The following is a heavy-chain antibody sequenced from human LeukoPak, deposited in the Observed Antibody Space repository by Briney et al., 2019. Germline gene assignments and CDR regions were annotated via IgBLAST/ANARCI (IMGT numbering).Heavy chain of an antibody. CDR3: ARLRDYHYYYMDV. V-gene: IGHV4-39*01. CDR2: IYYSGST. Sequence: SETLSLTCTVSGGSLSSSRYYWGWIRQPPGKGLEWIGSIYYSGSTYYNPSLKSRVTISVDTSKNQFSLKLNSVSAADTAVYYCARLRDYHYYYMDVWGKGTTVTFSS. J-gene: IGHJ6*03. CDR1: GGSLSSSRYY.